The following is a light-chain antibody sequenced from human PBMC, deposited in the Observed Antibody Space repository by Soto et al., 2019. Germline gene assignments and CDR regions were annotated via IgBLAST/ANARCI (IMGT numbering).Light chain of an antibody. CDR1: NSDVGAYNS. Sequence: AQPASVSGSPGQSITISCTGTNSDVGAYNSVSWYQQHPHKAPQVIIYKGTQRPSGISNRFSGSTSGTVASLTISGLQAEDEADYYCSSYTSSSTPYVFGTGTKVTVL. J-gene: IGLJ1*01. CDR3: SSYTSSSTPYV. CDR2: KGT. V-gene: IGLV2-14*02.